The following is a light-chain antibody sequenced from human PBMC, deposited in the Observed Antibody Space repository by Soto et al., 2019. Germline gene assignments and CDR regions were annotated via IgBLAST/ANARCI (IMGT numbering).Light chain of an antibody. CDR1: QSISSW. CDR2: DAS. J-gene: IGKJ1*01. CDR3: QQYENYWT. V-gene: IGKV1-5*01. Sequence: IQMTQSPSTLSATTGDRVTITCRASQSISSWLAWYQHKPGKAPKLLIYDASNLDSGVPSRFSGSGSGTEFSLTISNLQPDDCATYYCQQYENYWTFGQGTKVDIK.